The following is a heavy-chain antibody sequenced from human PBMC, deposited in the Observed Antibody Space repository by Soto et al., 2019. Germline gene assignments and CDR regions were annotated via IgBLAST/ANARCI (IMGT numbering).Heavy chain of an antibody. CDR2: IMPMVDMS. D-gene: IGHD3-10*01. J-gene: IGHJ4*02. Sequence: QVQLVQSGAEVKKPGSSVKVSCTASGDTFNFYTISWVRQAPGQGLEWMGRIMPMVDMSDYAHKFRGRVTIIADKSTSTAYMELRSLRSEDTAMYYCATNYGSGSTHFDYWGQGTMVTVS. CDR3: ATNYGSGSTHFDY. CDR1: GDTFNFYT. V-gene: IGHV1-69*02.